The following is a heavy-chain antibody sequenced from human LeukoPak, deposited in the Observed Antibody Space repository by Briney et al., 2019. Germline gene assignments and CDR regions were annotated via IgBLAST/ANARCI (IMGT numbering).Heavy chain of an antibody. Sequence: SETLSLTCTVSSGSVSSGTYYWSWIRQPPGKGLEWIGYIYYSGSTNYNPSLKSRVTISVDTSKNQFSLKLSSVTAADTAVYYCAGAGAQRSIWNNHLNPIDYWGQGTLVTVSS. CDR2: IYYSGST. CDR3: AGAGAQRSIWNNHLNPIDY. D-gene: IGHD1/OR15-1a*01. V-gene: IGHV4-61*01. J-gene: IGHJ4*02. CDR1: SGSVSSGTYY.